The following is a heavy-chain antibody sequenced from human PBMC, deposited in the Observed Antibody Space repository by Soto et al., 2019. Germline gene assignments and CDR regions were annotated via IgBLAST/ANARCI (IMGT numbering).Heavy chain of an antibody. CDR3: ARGADPSTPFDY. Sequence: QVQLVQSGAEVKKPGSSVKVSCKASGGTFSSYAISWVRQAPGQGLEWMGGIIPIFGTANYAQKFQGRVTITADKYKSKAYMELSSLRSEDTAVYYCARGADPSTPFDYWGQGTLVTVSS. CDR1: GGTFSSYA. D-gene: IGHD2-2*01. J-gene: IGHJ4*02. V-gene: IGHV1-69*06. CDR2: IIPIFGTA.